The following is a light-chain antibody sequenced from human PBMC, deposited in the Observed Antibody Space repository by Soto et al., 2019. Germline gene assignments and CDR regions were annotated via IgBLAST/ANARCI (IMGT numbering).Light chain of an antibody. Sequence: EIVLTQSPVTLSLSPGERATLSCRASQSVSRYLAWYQQKPDQVPRLLIYDAFNRATGIPARFSGSGSGTDFTLTISSLEPEDFVVYYCQQRSNWPITFGQGTRLEIK. CDR3: QQRSNWPIT. CDR2: DAF. J-gene: IGKJ5*01. V-gene: IGKV3-11*01. CDR1: QSVSRY.